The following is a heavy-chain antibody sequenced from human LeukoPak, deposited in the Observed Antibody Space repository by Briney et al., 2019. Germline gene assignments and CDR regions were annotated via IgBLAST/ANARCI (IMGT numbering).Heavy chain of an antibody. D-gene: IGHD3-10*01. V-gene: IGHV3-33*01. Sequence: GRPLRLSCVASGFMFSVYGMHWVRQAPGKGLEWVAVIWNDGSNKYYADSVKGRFTISRDNSKNTLYLQMNSLRAEDTAVYSCARASGPFDYWGQGTLVTVSS. CDR1: GFMFSVYG. J-gene: IGHJ4*02. CDR2: IWNDGSNK. CDR3: ARASGPFDY.